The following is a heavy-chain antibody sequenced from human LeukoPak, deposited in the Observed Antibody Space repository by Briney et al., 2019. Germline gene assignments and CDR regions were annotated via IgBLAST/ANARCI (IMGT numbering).Heavy chain of an antibody. Sequence: GGSLRLSCAASGFTFSSYAMHWVRQAPGKGLEWVAVITYDRSNKYYADSVKGRFTISRDNSKNTLYLQMNSLRAEDTAVYYCARELLLNYYDSSGYPGAFDYWGQGTLVTVSS. D-gene: IGHD3-22*01. V-gene: IGHV3-30*04. CDR3: ARELLLNYYDSSGYPGAFDY. J-gene: IGHJ4*02. CDR1: GFTFSSYA. CDR2: ITYDRSNK.